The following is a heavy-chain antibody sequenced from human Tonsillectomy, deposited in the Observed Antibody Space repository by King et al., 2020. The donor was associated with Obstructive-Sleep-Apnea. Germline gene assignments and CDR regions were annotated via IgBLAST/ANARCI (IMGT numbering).Heavy chain of an antibody. D-gene: IGHD2-2*01. CDR2: IKSKTDGGTT. CDR3: TTVVVVPAARDYYGMDV. CDR1: GFTFSNAW. J-gene: IGHJ6*02. Sequence: VQLVESGGGLVKPGGSLRLSCAASGFTFSNAWMSWVRQAPGKGLVWVGRIKSKTDGGTTDYAAPVKGRFTISRDDSKNTLYLQLNSRKTEDTAVYYCTTVVVVPAARDYYGMDVWGQGTTVTVSS. V-gene: IGHV3-15*01.